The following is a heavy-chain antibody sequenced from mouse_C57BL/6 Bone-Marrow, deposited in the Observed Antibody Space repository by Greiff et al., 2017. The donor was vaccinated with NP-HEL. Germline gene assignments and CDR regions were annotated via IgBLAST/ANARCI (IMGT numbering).Heavy chain of an antibody. CDR1: GYTFTSYW. CDR3: TYGNYYYAMDY. Sequence: VQLQQSGTVLARPGASVKMSCKTSGYTFTSYWMHWVKQRPGQGLEWIGAIYPGNSDSSYNQKFKGKAKLTAVTSASTAYLELSSLTNEDSAVYYCTYGNYYYAMDYWGQGTSVTVSS. CDR2: IYPGNSDS. D-gene: IGHD2-1*01. V-gene: IGHV1-5*01. J-gene: IGHJ4*01.